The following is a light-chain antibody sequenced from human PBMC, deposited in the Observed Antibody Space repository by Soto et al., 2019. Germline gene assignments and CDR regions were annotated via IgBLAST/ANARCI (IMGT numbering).Light chain of an antibody. CDR3: QKYAGDPQT. CDR2: AAS. V-gene: IGKV1-27*01. Sequence: DIQMTQSPSSLSASVGDRVTITCRASQGISNFLAWYQQKPGEAPELLIYAASTLQSGVPSRFSGGGFGTDFTLTISSLQPEDVATYSCQKYAGDPQTFGQGTRVEIK. J-gene: IGKJ1*01. CDR1: QGISNF.